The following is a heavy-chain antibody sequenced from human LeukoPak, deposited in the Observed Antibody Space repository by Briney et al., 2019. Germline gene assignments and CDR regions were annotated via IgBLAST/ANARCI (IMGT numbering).Heavy chain of an antibody. V-gene: IGHV3-23*01. CDR2: ISGSGGST. J-gene: IGHJ4*02. CDR3: AKVGSVGATRMGYFDY. CDR1: GFTFSSYA. D-gene: IGHD1-26*01. Sequence: PGGSLRLSCAASGFTFSSYAMSWVRQAPGKGLEWVSAISGSGGSTYYADSVKGRFTISRDNSKNTLYLQMNSLRAEDTAVYYCAKVGSVGATRMGYFDYWGQGTLVTVSS.